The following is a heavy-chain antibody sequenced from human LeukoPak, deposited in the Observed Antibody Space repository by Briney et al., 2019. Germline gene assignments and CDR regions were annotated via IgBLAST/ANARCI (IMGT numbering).Heavy chain of an antibody. CDR1: GYTFTIYG. D-gene: IGHD6-13*01. J-gene: IGHJ4*02. Sequence: GASVKVSCKASGYTFTIYGISWVRQAPGQGLEWMGWISAYNGNTNYAQKLQGRVTMTTDTSTSTDYMELRSLRSDDTAVYYCARDRPSSWTIPPDYWGQGTLVTVSS. V-gene: IGHV1-18*01. CDR3: ARDRPSSWTIPPDY. CDR2: ISAYNGNT.